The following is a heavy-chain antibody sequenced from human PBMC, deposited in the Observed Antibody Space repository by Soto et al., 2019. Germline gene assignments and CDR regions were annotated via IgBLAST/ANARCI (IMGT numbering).Heavy chain of an antibody. CDR3: ASRWEYSSSSGEFDY. CDR1: GGSFSGYY. J-gene: IGHJ4*02. CDR2: INHSGST. Sequence: SDTLSLTCAVYGGSFSGYYWSWIRQPPGKGLEWIGEINHSGSTNYNPSLKSRVTISVDTSKNQFSLKLSSVTAADTAVYYCASRWEYSSSSGEFDYWGQGTLVTVSS. V-gene: IGHV4-34*01. D-gene: IGHD6-6*01.